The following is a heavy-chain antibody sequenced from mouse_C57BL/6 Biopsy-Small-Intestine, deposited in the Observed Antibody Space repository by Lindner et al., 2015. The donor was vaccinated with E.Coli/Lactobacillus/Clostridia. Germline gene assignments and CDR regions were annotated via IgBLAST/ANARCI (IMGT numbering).Heavy chain of an antibody. V-gene: IGHV5-4*01. Sequence: VQLRSLGRLSEAWRSLKLSRAASGFTFSSYAMSWVRQTPEKRLEWVATISDGGSYTYYPDNVKGRFTISRDNAKNNLYLQMSHLKSEDTAMYYCARDSNFFAYWGQGTLVTVSA. D-gene: IGHD2-5*01. J-gene: IGHJ3*01. CDR1: GFTFSSYA. CDR2: ISDGGSYT. CDR3: ARDSNFFAY.